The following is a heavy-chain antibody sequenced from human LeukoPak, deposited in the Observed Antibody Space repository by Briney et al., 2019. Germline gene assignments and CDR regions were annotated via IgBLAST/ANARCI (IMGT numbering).Heavy chain of an antibody. J-gene: IGHJ4*02. D-gene: IGHD6-13*01. Sequence: ASVKVSCKSFCCTFTDYYIYSLHQASGQGLEWMGWTNPNNGDTNYAQKFQGRVTVTRDTSIGTAYMELSRLSSDDTAVCSCASRTGAAGDPDYWGQGTLVIVSS. CDR2: TNPNNGDT. CDR1: CCTFTDYY. V-gene: IGHV1-2*02. CDR3: ASRTGAAGDPDY.